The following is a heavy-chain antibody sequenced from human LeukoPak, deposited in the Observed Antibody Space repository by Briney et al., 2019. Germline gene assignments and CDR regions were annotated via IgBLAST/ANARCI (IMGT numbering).Heavy chain of an antibody. CDR2: IYYSGST. V-gene: IGHV4-59*01. Sequence: SETLSLTCTVSGGSISSYYWSWIRQPPGKGLEWIGYIYYSGSTNYNPSLKSRVTTSVDTSKNQFSLKLSSVTAADTAVYYCARVISAAYYDILTGYHYYYYYMDVWGKGTTVTVSS. D-gene: IGHD3-9*01. J-gene: IGHJ6*03. CDR1: GGSISSYY. CDR3: ARVISAAYYDILTGYHYYYYYMDV.